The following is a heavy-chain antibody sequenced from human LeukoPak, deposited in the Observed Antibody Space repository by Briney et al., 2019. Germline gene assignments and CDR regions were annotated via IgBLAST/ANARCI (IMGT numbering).Heavy chain of an antibody. Sequence: PGRSLRLSCAASGFSISIYGIHWVRQAPGKGLEWVAFISNDESYIYYADSVKGRFTISRDQSKSTLYLQMSTLRAEDTAMYYCARDVWSSASRGGHFDYWGQGTLVTVSS. CDR3: ARDVWSSASRGGHFDY. J-gene: IGHJ4*02. D-gene: IGHD6-19*01. CDR1: GFSISIYG. V-gene: IGHV3-33*01. CDR2: ISNDESYI.